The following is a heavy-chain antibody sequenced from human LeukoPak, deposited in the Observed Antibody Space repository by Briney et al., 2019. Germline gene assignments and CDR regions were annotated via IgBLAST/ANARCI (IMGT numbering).Heavy chain of an antibody. CDR1: GGTFSSYA. Sequence: ASVKVSCKASGGTFSSYAISWVRQAPGQGLEWMGGIIPIFGTANYAQKFQGRVTITADKSTSTAYMELSSLRPEDTAVYYCARDREDIVVVPAAMGGNNWFDPWGQGTLVTVSS. V-gene: IGHV1-69*06. CDR3: ARDREDIVVVPAAMGGNNWFDP. J-gene: IGHJ5*02. CDR2: IIPIFGTA. D-gene: IGHD2-2*01.